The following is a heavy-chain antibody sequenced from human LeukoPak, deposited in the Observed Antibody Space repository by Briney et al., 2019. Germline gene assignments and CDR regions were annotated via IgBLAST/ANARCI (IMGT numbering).Heavy chain of an antibody. CDR3: AKDIDYGGAN. Sequence: PGGSLRLSCAASGFTFSNYGMHWVRQAPGKGLEWVALISYDGNNKYYSDSMKGRFTISRDNSKNTLYLQMNSLRAEDTAVYCCAKDIDYGGANWGQGTLVIVSS. V-gene: IGHV3-30*18. CDR2: ISYDGNNK. J-gene: IGHJ4*02. CDR1: GFTFSNYG. D-gene: IGHD4-23*01.